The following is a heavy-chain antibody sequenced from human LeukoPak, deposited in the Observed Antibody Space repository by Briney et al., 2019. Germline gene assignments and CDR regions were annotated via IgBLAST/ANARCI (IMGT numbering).Heavy chain of an antibody. V-gene: IGHV3-7*01. CDR1: AFIFSGHW. CDR3: AIATTGRGAFGS. J-gene: IGHJ4*02. D-gene: IGHD1-1*01. Sequence: GGSLRLSCEASAFIFSGHWLNWVRQAPGKGLECVASTNEAGGDKLYVDSVKGRFTISRDNSKNSLSLQMNSLTAEDTAIYYCAIATTGRGAFGSWGQGTLVSVSS. CDR2: TNEAGGDK.